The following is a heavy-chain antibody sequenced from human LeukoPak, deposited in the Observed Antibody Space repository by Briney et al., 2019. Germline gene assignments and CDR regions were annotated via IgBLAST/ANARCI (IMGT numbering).Heavy chain of an antibody. V-gene: IGHV3-21*06. D-gene: IGHD1-14*01. J-gene: IGHJ4*02. CDR1: GLTFSTSG. CDR2: IGPTGSDR. CDR3: ATETNGRHYDY. Sequence: PGGSLRLSCTASGLTFSTSGFNWVRQAPGKGLEWVASIGPTGSDRYHADSIKGRFTLSGDNANNFLYLQMNSLRAEDTAVYYCATETNGRHYDYWGQGTLLTVSS.